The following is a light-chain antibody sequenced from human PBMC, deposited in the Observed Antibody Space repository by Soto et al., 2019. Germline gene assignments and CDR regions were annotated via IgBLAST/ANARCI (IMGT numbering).Light chain of an antibody. V-gene: IGKV3-15*01. J-gene: IGKJ2*01. CDR1: QSISSY. CDR3: QQSYTSPLYT. Sequence: EIVMTQSPETLSVSAGERATLSCRATQSISSYLAWYQLKPGQAPRLLIYGVSTRATGIPARFSGSGSGTEFTLTISSLQSEDVAVYYCQQSYTSPLYTFGQGTKLEIK. CDR2: GVS.